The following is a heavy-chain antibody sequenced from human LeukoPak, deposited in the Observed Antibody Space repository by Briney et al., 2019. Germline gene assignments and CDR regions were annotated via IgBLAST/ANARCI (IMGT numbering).Heavy chain of an antibody. J-gene: IGHJ3*02. CDR1: GYTFTSYG. D-gene: IGHD3-22*01. Sequence: APVKVSCKASGYTFTSYGISWVRQAPGQGLEWMGWISAYNGNTNYAQKLQGRVTMTTDTSTSTAYMELRSLRSDDTAVYYCARDALSYDSSGYSLDAFDIWAKGQWSPSLQ. CDR3: ARDALSYDSSGYSLDAFDI. CDR2: ISAYNGNT. V-gene: IGHV1-18*01.